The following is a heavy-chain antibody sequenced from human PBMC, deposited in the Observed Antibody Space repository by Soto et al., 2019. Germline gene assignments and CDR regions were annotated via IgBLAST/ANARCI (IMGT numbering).Heavy chain of an antibody. Sequence: GGSLRLSCAASGFTFDDYAMHWVRQAPGKGLEWVSGISWNSGSIGYADSVKGRFTISRDNAKNSLYLQMNSLRAEDTALDYCAKDIRPGAAAGTRDYYYMDIWGKGTTVTVSS. CDR1: GFTFDDYA. V-gene: IGHV3-9*01. D-gene: IGHD6-13*01. J-gene: IGHJ6*03. CDR2: ISWNSGSI. CDR3: AKDIRPGAAAGTRDYYYMDI.